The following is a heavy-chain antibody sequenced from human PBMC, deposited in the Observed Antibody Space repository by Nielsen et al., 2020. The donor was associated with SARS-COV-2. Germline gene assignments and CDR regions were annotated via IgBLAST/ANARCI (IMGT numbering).Heavy chain of an antibody. J-gene: IGHJ4*02. Sequence: SETLSLTCTVSGGSMNSYYWSWIRQPPGKGLEWIGYVHYSGSTYYNPSLKSRVTISVDTSKKQLSLRLSSVTAADTAVYYCAREGLQLWDDWGQGTLVTVSS. CDR3: AREGLQLWDD. D-gene: IGHD2-15*01. CDR1: GGSMNSYY. V-gene: IGHV4-59*13. CDR2: VHYSGST.